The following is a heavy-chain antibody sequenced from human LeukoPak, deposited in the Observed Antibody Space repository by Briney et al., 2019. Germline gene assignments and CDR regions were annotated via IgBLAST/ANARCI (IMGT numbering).Heavy chain of an antibody. CDR3: ARAGYSYGSSRYYYYYMDV. CDR2: INHSGST. CDR1: GGSFSGYY. D-gene: IGHD5-18*01. J-gene: IGHJ6*03. V-gene: IGHV4-34*01. Sequence: PSETLSLTCAVYGGSFSGYYWSWIRQPPGKGLEWIGEINHSGSTNYNPSLKSRVTISVDTSKNQFSLKLSSVTAADTAVYYCARAGYSYGSSRYYYYYMDVWGKGTTVTVSS.